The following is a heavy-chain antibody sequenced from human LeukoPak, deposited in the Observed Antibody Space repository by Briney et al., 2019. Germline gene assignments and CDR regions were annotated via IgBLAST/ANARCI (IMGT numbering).Heavy chain of an antibody. Sequence: GASVKVSCKASGYTFSTCDINWVRQAPGQGLEWMGGIIPVFGTTSYAQKFQGRVTITTDESTSTAYMELSSLRSEDTAVYYCARALGVVVLGYYFDFWGQGTLVTVSS. CDR3: ARALGVVVLGYYFDF. CDR1: GYTFSTCD. V-gene: IGHV1-69*05. CDR2: IIPVFGTT. D-gene: IGHD3-22*01. J-gene: IGHJ4*02.